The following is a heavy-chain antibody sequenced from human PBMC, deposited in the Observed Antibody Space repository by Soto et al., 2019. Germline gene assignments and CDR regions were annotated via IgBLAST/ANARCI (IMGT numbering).Heavy chain of an antibody. CDR1: GGSISSSSYY. CDR2: IYYSGST. Sequence: SETLSLTCTVSGGSISSSSYYWGWIRQPPGKGLEWIGSIYYSGSTYYNPSLKSRVTISVDTSKNQFSLKLSSVTAADTAVYYCASSYGGLNWNYGGTQYYFDYWGQGTLVTVSS. CDR3: ASSYGGLNWNYGGTQYYFDY. V-gene: IGHV4-39*01. D-gene: IGHD1-7*01. J-gene: IGHJ4*02.